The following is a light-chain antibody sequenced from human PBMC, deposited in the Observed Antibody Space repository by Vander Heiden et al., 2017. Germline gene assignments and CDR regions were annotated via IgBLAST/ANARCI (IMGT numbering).Light chain of an antibody. CDR2: KAS. CDR1: QSISSW. CDR3: QQYNSYSLFT. Sequence: DIQMTQSPSTLSASVGDRVTITCRASQSISSWLAWYQQKPGKAHKLLIYKASSLQSGVPSRFSGSGSGTEFTLTISSLQPDDFATYYCQQYNSYSLFTFGQGTNLEIK. J-gene: IGKJ2*01. V-gene: IGKV1-5*03.